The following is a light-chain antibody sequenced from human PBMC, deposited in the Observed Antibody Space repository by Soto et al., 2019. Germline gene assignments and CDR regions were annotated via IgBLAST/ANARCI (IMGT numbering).Light chain of an antibody. Sequence: DIQMTQSPSSLSASVGDRVTITCRASRIISTNLAWYQQKPGKAPKLLIYAASTLQSGVPPRFSGSGSGTDFTLTISSLQPEDFAIYFCLQANRVPLSCGQGTRREI. CDR1: RIISTN. V-gene: IGKV1-12*01. CDR2: AAS. J-gene: IGKJ5*01. CDR3: LQANRVPLS.